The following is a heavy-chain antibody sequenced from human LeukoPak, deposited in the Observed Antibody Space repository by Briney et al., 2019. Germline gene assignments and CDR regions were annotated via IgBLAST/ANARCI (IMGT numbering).Heavy chain of an antibody. CDR3: AHRREGGVAKFGTFDY. V-gene: IGHV2-5*02. Sequence: SGPTLLKPPQTLTLTCTFSGFSLSTGGVGVGWIRQPPAKALEGLAIIYWDDDKRYSPSLKSRLTIMKDTSKDLVVLIMTNVDPVDTATYYCAHRREGGVAKFGTFDYWGQGALVTVSS. CDR1: GFSLSTGGVG. J-gene: IGHJ4*02. D-gene: IGHD2-8*02. CDR2: IYWDDDK.